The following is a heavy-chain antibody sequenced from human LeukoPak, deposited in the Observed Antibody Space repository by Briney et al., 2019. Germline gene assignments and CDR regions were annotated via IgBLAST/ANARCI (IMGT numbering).Heavy chain of an antibody. CDR2: IYYSGST. J-gene: IGHJ3*01. V-gene: IGHV4-59*12. CDR1: GGSISSYY. CDR3: AMGGGVAAAGAFDV. Sequence: SETLSLTCTVSGGSISSYYWSWIRQPPGKGLEWIGYIYYSGSTNYNPSLKSRVTISVDTSKNQFSVKLNSVTAADTAVYYCAMGGGVAAAGAFDVWGQGTMVTVSS. D-gene: IGHD6-13*01.